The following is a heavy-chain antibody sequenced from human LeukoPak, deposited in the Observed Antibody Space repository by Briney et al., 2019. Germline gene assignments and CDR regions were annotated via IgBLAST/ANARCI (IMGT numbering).Heavy chain of an antibody. CDR2: ISSSSSYI. J-gene: IGHJ6*04. D-gene: IGHD5-18*01. CDR1: GFIFSSYS. Sequence: GRSLRLSCAASGFIFSSYSMNWVRQAPGKGLEWVSSISSSSSYIYYADSVKGRFTISRDNAKNSLYLQMNSLRAEDTAVYYCARDGRGGYSYGYINYYGMDVWGKGTTVTVSS. CDR3: ARDGRGGYSYGYINYYGMDV. V-gene: IGHV3-21*01.